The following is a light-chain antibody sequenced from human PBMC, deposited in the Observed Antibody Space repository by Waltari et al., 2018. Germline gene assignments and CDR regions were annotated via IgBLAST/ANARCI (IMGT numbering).Light chain of an antibody. V-gene: IGLV3-27*01. CDR3: YSAADNNPVV. CDR1: VLANKY. Sequence: HELTQPSSVSVSPGQTARITCPGDVLANKYARWFQQKSGQAPMLVIYKDTERPSGVPERFSGSSSGTTVTLTITGAQTEDEADYYCYSAADNNPVVFGGGTKLTVL. CDR2: KDT. J-gene: IGLJ3*02.